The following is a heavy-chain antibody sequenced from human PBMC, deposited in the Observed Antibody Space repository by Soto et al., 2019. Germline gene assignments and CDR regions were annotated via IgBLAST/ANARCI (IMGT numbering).Heavy chain of an antibody. CDR2: ISYDGRDI. V-gene: IGHV3-30*18. Sequence: QVQLVESGGGVVQPGRSLRLSCAASGFIFSTYGMHWVRQAPGKGLEWVAVISYDGRDILYAESVKGRFTISRADSKTTLYLQMNSLRAEDTAMYYCVQDRYYDSSGYYPSYWGQGTLVTVSS. CDR3: VQDRYYDSSGYYPSY. D-gene: IGHD3-22*01. CDR1: GFIFSTYG. J-gene: IGHJ4*02.